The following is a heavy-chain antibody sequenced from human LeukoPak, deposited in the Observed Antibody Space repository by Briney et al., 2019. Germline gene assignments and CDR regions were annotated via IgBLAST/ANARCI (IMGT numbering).Heavy chain of an antibody. CDR3: ARGQHRVTYSDDAFDI. V-gene: IGHV3-30-3*01. CDR2: ISYAGSNK. D-gene: IGHD4-11*01. Sequence: PGGSLRLSCAPSGFTFSSYAMHWVRQAPGKGLEWVAVISYAGSNKFYADSVRDRVTISRDNSKNTLYLQMNNLKTEDTAVYYCARGQHRVTYSDDAFDIWGQGTMVTVSS. CDR1: GFTFSSYA. J-gene: IGHJ3*02.